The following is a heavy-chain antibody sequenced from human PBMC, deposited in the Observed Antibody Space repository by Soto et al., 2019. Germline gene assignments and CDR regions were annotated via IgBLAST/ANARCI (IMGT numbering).Heavy chain of an antibody. D-gene: IGHD3-9*01. CDR1: GFTFDDYA. CDR2: ISWNSGSI. CDR3: AKGPPPSGPLRYFDWLYRPYFDY. J-gene: IGHJ4*02. V-gene: IGHV3-9*01. Sequence: PGGSLRLSCAASGFTFDDYAMHWVRQAPGKGLEWVSGISWNSGSIGYADSVKGRFTISRDNAKNSLYLQMNSLRAEDTALYYCAKGPPPSGPLRYFDWLYRPYFDYWGQGTLVTVSS.